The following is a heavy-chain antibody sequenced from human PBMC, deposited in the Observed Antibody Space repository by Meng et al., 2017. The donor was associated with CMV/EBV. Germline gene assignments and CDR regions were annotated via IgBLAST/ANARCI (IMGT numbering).Heavy chain of an antibody. J-gene: IGHJ6*02. D-gene: IGHD2-2*01. CDR1: GFTFSSYS. CDR3: TRDRKSMGQLLSGYYYGMDV. Sequence: GESLKISCAASGFTFSSYSMNWVRQAPGKGLEWVSSISSSSSYIYYADSVKGRFTISRDNAKNSLYLQMNSLKTEDTAVYYCTRDRKSMGQLLSGYYYGMDVWGQGTTVTVSS. CDR2: ISSSSSYI. V-gene: IGHV3-21*03.